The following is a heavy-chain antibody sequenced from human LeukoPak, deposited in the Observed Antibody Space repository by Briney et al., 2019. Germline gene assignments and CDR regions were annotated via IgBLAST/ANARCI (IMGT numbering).Heavy chain of an antibody. V-gene: IGHV3-23*01. CDR1: GFIFSTYA. D-gene: IGHD3-22*01. J-gene: IGHJ4*02. CDR3: VARSGYYAPFDY. CDR2: ISSTGGRT. Sequence: GGSLRLSCAASGFIFSTYAMSWVRQAPGQGLEWGSAISSTGGRTCYGDSVQGRFTISRDNSNNTLYLQMNSLRAEDTAVYYCVARSGYYAPFDYWGQGTLVPVSS.